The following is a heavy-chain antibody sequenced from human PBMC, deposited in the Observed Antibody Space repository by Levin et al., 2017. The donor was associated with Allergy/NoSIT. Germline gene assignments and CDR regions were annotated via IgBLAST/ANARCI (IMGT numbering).Heavy chain of an antibody. J-gene: IGHJ2*01. CDR1: GGSFSGYY. Sequence: PSETLSLTCAVYGGSFSGYYWSWIRQPPGKGLEWIGEINHSGSTNYNPSLKSRVTISVDTSKNQFSLKLSSVTAADTAVYYCARGRQAATLSGWYFDLWGRGTLVTVSS. D-gene: IGHD2-15*01. CDR3: ARGRQAATLSGWYFDL. CDR2: INHSGST. V-gene: IGHV4-34*01.